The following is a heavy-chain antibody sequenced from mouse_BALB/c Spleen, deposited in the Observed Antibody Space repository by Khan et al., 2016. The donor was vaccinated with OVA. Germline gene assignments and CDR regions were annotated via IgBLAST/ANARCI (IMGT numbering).Heavy chain of an antibody. CDR2: IDTENGDT. V-gene: IGHV14-4*02. Sequence: EVQLQQSGAELVRSGASVKLSCKASGFNIKDYYMHWVKQRPEQGLEWIGWIDTENGDTEYAPKFQGKATMTAETSSNTAYLQLSSLTSEDTAVDYCNAGYFDYWGQGTTLTVSS. CDR1: GFNIKDYY. J-gene: IGHJ2*01. CDR3: NAGYFDY.